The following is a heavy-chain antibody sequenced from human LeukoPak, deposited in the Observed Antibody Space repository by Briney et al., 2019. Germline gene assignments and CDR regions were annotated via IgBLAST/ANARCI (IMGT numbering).Heavy chain of an antibody. J-gene: IGHJ4*02. Sequence: PSVTQSLTCAVYGGSLHRYYWSWIRQPPAKGLECVGEINHSGSTNHNPSLKSRVTISVDTSKNQFSLRLRSVTAADTAVYYCARNLGFDYWGQGTLVTVSS. CDR3: ARNLGFDY. V-gene: IGHV4-34*01. CDR1: GGSLHRYY. CDR2: INHSGST.